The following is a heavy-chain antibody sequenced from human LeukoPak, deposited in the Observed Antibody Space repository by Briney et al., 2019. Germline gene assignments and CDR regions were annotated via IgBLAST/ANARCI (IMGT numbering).Heavy chain of an antibody. CDR3: AGDTSEGDYAWWFDP. Sequence: ASVEVLCRASGYSFTSHYMHGVRQARGQGREEVVVINPRGTATRYAEGFEGRLTVPRDISTSRVYVEVSSLRSHDTAVYFWAGDTSEGDYAWWFDPWGQGTLVTVSS. J-gene: IGHJ5*02. D-gene: IGHD3-16*01. CDR1: GYSFTSHY. V-gene: IGHV1-46*01. CDR2: INPRGTAT.